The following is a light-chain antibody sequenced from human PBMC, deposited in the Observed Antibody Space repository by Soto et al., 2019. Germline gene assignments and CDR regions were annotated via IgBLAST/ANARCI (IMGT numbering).Light chain of an antibody. CDR3: SSYTSSGTLGV. CDR2: DVS. V-gene: IGLV2-14*01. Sequence: QSVLTQPASVSGSRGQSITISCTGTSSDVGGHNYVSWYQLHPGKAPKLMIYDVSNRPSGVSNRFSGSKSGNTASLTISGLQAEDEAEYYCSSYTSSGTLGVFGTGTKLTVL. CDR1: SSDVGGHNY. J-gene: IGLJ1*01.